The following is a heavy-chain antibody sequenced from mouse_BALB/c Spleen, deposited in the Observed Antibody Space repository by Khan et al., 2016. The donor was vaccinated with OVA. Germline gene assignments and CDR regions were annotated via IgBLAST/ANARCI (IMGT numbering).Heavy chain of an antibody. CDR1: GYMFTSYW. CDR2: INPSSGYA. D-gene: IGHD1-1*01. V-gene: IGHV1-7*01. Sequence: QVQLQQSGAELAKPGASVKMSCKASGYMFTSYWRNWVKQRPGQGLEWIGYINPSSGYAEYNQKLKDKATLTADKSYSTAYMQLSSLTSEDSAVYYCVRSGYGSLAYLGQGTLVTVSA. CDR3: VRSGYGSLAY. J-gene: IGHJ3*01.